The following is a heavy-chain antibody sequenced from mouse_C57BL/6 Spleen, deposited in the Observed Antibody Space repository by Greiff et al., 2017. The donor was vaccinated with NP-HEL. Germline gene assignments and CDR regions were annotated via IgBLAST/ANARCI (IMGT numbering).Heavy chain of an antibody. V-gene: IGHV1-15*01. J-gene: IGHJ2*01. Sequence: VQLVESGAELVRPGASVTLSCKASGYTFTDYEMHWVKQTPVHGLEWIGAIDPETGGTAYNQKFKGKAILTADKSSSTAYMELRSLTSEDSAVYYCTRRLTGTWDLDYWGQGTTLTVSS. CDR2: IDPETGGT. CDR1: GYTFTDYE. CDR3: TRRLTGTWDLDY. D-gene: IGHD4-1*01.